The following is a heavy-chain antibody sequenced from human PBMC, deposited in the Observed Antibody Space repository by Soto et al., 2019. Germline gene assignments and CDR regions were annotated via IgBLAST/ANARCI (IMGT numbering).Heavy chain of an antibody. CDR2: IYYSGST. Sequence: SETLSLTCTVSGGSISSGDYYWSWIRQPPGKGLEWIGYIYYSGSTYYNPSLKSRVTISVDTSKNQFSLKLSSVTAADTAVYYCASFNSYGYYYYYGMDVWGQGTTVTVSS. CDR3: ASFNSYGYYYYYGMDV. V-gene: IGHV4-30-4*01. D-gene: IGHD5-18*01. J-gene: IGHJ6*02. CDR1: GGSISSGDYY.